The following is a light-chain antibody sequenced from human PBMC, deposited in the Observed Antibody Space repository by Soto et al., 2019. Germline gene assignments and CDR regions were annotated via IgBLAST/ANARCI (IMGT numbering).Light chain of an antibody. J-gene: IGLJ3*02. Sequence: QSALTQPASVSGSPGQSITISCTGTSSDVCGYNYVSWFQQHPGKAPKLKIYEVSNRPSGVSNRFSGSKSGYTASLTISELQAEDEADYYCTSFTSSSTWVFGGGTKLTVL. CDR2: EVS. CDR1: SSDVCGYNY. CDR3: TSFTSSSTWV. V-gene: IGLV2-14*03.